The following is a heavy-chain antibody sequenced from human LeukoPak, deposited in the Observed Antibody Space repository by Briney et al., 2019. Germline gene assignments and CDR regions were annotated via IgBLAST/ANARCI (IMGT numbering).Heavy chain of an antibody. CDR1: GGSFSGYY. V-gene: IGHV4-34*01. D-gene: IGHD6-6*01. CDR3: AGSSIAARRGSDY. CDR2: INHSGST. Sequence: PSETLSLTCAVYGGSFSGYYWSWIRQPPGKGLEWIGEINHSGSTNYNPSLKSRVTISVDTSKNQFSLKLSSVTAADTAVYYCAGSSIAARRGSDYWGQGTLVTVSS. J-gene: IGHJ4*02.